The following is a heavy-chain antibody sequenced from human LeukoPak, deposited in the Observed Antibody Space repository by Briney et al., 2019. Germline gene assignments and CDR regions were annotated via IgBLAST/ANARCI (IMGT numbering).Heavy chain of an antibody. J-gene: IGHJ3*02. D-gene: IGHD2-2*01. Sequence: ASVKVSCKASGHTFSNYYMNWVRQAPGQGLEWMGIINPSGGSTSYAQKFQGRVTMTRDTSTSTVYMELSSLRSEDTAVYYCARGGPAGDFIVVAPTNNAFDIWGQGTMVTVSS. CDR3: ARGGPAGDFIVVAPTNNAFDI. CDR2: INPSGGST. CDR1: GHTFSNYY. V-gene: IGHV1-46*01.